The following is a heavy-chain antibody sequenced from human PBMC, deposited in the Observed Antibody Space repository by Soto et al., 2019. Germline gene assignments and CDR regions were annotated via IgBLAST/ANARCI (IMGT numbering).Heavy chain of an antibody. V-gene: IGHV3-23*01. CDR2: LSGGSGAT. Sequence: EVQLLESGGASVQPGGPLKLSVAGSGLPIGPYGGPWVRQPPGKGLQGVWGLSGGSGATFYAESVKGRFTISRDNPRNTVYLHMNSLGAEDTAVYYCVRWNGYGDAWGRGTLVTVSS. CDR3: VRWNGYGDA. D-gene: IGHD4-17*01. CDR1: GLPIGPYG. J-gene: IGHJ4*02.